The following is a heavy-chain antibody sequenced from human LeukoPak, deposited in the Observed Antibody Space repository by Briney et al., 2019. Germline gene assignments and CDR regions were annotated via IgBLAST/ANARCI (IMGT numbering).Heavy chain of an antibody. Sequence: PSETLSLTCTVSGGSISSYCWSWIRQPPGKGLEWIGYIYYSGSTYYNPSLKSRVTISVDTSKNQFSLKLSSVTAADTAVYYCARFGMLRWPDYWGQGTLVTVSP. CDR2: IYYSGST. J-gene: IGHJ4*02. D-gene: IGHD4-23*01. CDR3: ARFGMLRWPDY. V-gene: IGHV4-59*12. CDR1: GGSISSYC.